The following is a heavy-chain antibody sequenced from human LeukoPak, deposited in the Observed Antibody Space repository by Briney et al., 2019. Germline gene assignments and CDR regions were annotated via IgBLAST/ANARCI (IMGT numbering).Heavy chain of an antibody. V-gene: IGHV3-11*06. CDR3: ARSSSSGGGDSFDI. J-gene: IGHJ3*02. D-gene: IGHD2-21*01. CDR1: AFTFSSYC. Sequence: GGSLRLSCSADAFTFSSYCMSWVRQAQGKGLEWVSYISARSYYTKYGDSVKGRFTISRDNAKHSLYLQMNSLRAEDTAVYYCARSSSSGGGDSFDIWGQGTMVTVSS. CDR2: ISARSYYT.